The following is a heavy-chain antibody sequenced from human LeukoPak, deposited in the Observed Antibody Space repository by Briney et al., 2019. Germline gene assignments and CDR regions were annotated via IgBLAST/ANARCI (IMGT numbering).Heavy chain of an antibody. CDR1: GFTFSTYD. CDR2: ISYDVSNK. D-gene: IGHD2-21*01. J-gene: IGHJ4*02. Sequence: GGSLRLSCAASGFTFSTYDMHWVRQAPGKGLEWVALISYDVSNKYYADSVKGRFTISRDNSKNTLYLQMNSLRAEDTAVYYCASWAYCGRDCYSHGTYFDFWGQGTLVTVSS. CDR3: ASWAYCGRDCYSHGTYFDF. V-gene: IGHV3-30*03.